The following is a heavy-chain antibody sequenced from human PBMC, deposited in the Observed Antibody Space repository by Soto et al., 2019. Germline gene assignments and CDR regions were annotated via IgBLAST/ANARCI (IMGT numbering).Heavy chain of an antibody. CDR2: ISSTTNYI. J-gene: IGHJ4*02. CDR1: GFTYTRYS. V-gene: IGHV3-21*06. CDR3: ARESEDLTSNFDY. Sequence: GGSLRLSCAASGFTYTRYSMNWVRQAPGKGLEWVSSISSTTNYIYYGDSMKGRFTISRDNAKNSLYLEMNSLRAEDTAVYYCARESEDLTSNFDYWGQGNMVTVSS.